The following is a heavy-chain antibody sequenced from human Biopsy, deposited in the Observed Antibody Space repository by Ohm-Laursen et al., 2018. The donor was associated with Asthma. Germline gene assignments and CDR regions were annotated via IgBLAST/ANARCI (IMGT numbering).Heavy chain of an antibody. J-gene: IGHJ6*02. D-gene: IGHD6-19*01. CDR2: IMTVFGTT. CDR1: GGTFSNFA. CDR3: ARCQVGYSSGRSLLLKKIYYSGMDV. Sequence: GASVKVSCKAPGGTFSNFAISWVRQAPGQGLEWLGGIMTVFGTTNYAQKFQGRATITADESTSTAYMEMASLRSEDTAIYYCARCQVGYSSGRSLLLKKIYYSGMDVWGQGTAVTVSS. V-gene: IGHV1-69*13.